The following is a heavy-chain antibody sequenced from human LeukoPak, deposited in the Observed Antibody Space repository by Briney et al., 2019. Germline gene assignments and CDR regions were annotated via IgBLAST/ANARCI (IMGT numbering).Heavy chain of an antibody. V-gene: IGHV3-48*01. J-gene: IGHJ4*02. Sequence: TGGSLRLSCAASGFIFTSYSMNWVRQAPGKGLEWVSYISSSSSTIYYADSVKGLFTISRDNAKNSLYLQMNSLRAEDTAVYYCARQRAGFTVTTSDYWGQGTLVTVSS. CDR1: GFIFTSYS. CDR3: ARQRAGFTVTTSDY. CDR2: ISSSSSTI. D-gene: IGHD4-17*01.